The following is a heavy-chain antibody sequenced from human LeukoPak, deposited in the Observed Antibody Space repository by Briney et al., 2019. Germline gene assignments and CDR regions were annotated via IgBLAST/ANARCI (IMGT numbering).Heavy chain of an antibody. J-gene: IGHJ4*02. V-gene: IGHV3-30*02. CDR1: GFTFSSYG. CDR2: IRYDGGNK. CDR3: AKEDDHFGSGFDY. D-gene: IGHD3-10*01. Sequence: PGGSLRPSCAASGFTFSSYGIHWVRQAPGKGLEWVAFIRYDGGNKYYADSVKGRFIMSRDNSKNTLYLQMNSLRAEDTAVYYCAKEDDHFGSGFDYWGQGTLVTVSS.